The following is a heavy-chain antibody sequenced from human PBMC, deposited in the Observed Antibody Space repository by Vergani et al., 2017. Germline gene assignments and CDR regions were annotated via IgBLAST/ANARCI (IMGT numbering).Heavy chain of an antibody. J-gene: IGHJ1*01. CDR3: ATKSCGTPGCQIGYFRE. Sequence: QVHLLESGGGVVQPGRSLRLSCVVSGFTSSYYGMHWVRQAPGKGLEWVAVISYDGTQKYYAYSVKGRFTISRDNSKSTLYLQMNSLRTEDTAVYYCATKSCGTPGCQIGYFREWGQGTLVTVSS. CDR2: ISYDGTQK. D-gene: IGHD1-1*01. V-gene: IGHV3-30*03. CDR1: GFTSSYYG.